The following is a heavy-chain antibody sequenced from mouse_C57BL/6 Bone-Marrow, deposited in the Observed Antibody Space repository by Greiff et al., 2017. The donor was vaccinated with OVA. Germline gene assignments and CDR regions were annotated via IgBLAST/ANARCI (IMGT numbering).Heavy chain of an antibody. V-gene: IGHV5-9-1*02. CDR3: TRDGYYVNYYAIDY. CDR2: ISSGGDYI. D-gene: IGHD2-3*01. CDR1: GFTFSSYA. Sequence: EVQLVESGEGLVKPGGSLKLSCAASGFTFSSYAMSWVRQTPEKRLEWVAYISSGGDYIYYADTVKGRFTISRDNARNTLYLQMSSLKSEDTAMYYCTRDGYYVNYYAIDYWGQGTSVTVSS. J-gene: IGHJ4*01.